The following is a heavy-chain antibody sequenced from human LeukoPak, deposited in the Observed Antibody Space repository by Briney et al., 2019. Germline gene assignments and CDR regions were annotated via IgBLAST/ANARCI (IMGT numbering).Heavy chain of an antibody. Sequence: GGSLRLSCAASGFTFSSYAMHWVRQAPGKGLEWVAVISYDGSNKYYADSVKGRFTISRDNSKSTLYLQMNSLRAEDTAVYYCAASDGYYYDSSPLGYWGQGTLVTVSS. D-gene: IGHD3-22*01. J-gene: IGHJ4*02. CDR2: ISYDGSNK. CDR3: AASDGYYYDSSPLGY. V-gene: IGHV3-30-3*01. CDR1: GFTFSSYA.